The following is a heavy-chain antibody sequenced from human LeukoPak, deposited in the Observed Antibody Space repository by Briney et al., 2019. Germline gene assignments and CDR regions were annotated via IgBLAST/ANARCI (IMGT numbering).Heavy chain of an antibody. V-gene: IGHV3-21*01. CDR1: GFTFSSYN. CDR3: ARSDRDSDWFIDDY. D-gene: IGHD3-9*01. CDR2: TDTTSQYI. J-gene: IGHJ4*02. Sequence: GGSLRLSCAASGFTFSSYNMSWVRQSPGKGLEWVASTDTTSQYIFYPDSVKGRFTISRDNTRNSLYLQMHSLRAEDSGLYYCARSDRDSDWFIDDYWGQGTLVTVSS.